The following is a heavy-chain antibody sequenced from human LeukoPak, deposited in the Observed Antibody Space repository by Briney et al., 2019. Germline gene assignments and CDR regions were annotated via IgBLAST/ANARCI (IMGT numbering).Heavy chain of an antibody. Sequence: PSETLSLTCAVYGGSFSGYYWSWIRQPPGKGLECIGEINHSGSTNYNPSLKSRVTISVDTSKNQFSLKLSSVTAADTAVYYCARGRRRPRLAAFDIWGQGTMVTVSS. CDR3: ARGRRRPRLAAFDI. CDR2: INHSGST. J-gene: IGHJ3*02. CDR1: GGSFSGYY. D-gene: IGHD3-3*02. V-gene: IGHV4-34*01.